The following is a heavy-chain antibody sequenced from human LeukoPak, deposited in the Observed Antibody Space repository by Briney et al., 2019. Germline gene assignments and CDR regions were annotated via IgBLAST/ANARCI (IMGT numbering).Heavy chain of an antibody. V-gene: IGHV3-13*04. Sequence: GGSLRLSCAASGFFFSSYDMHWVRQATGKGLEWVSAIGTAGDTYYPGSVKGRFTISRENAKNSLYLQMNSLRAGDTAVYYCARAAANYYDSSGYYSYAFDIWGQGTMVTVSS. CDR3: ARAAANYYDSSGYYSYAFDI. CDR1: GFFFSSYD. CDR2: IGTAGDT. D-gene: IGHD3-22*01. J-gene: IGHJ3*02.